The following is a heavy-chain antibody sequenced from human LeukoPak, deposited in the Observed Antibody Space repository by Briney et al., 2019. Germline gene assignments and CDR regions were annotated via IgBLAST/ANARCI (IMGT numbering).Heavy chain of an antibody. CDR3: ASSDSSGYYRHAFDI. CDR2: IYYSGST. CDR1: GGSISSSSYY. V-gene: IGHV4-39*07. Sequence: SETLSLTCTVSGGSISSSSYYWGWIRQPPGKGLEWIGSIYYSGSTYYNPSLKSRVTISVDTSKNQFSLKLSSVTAADTAVYYCASSDSSGYYRHAFDIWGQGTMVTVSS. J-gene: IGHJ3*02. D-gene: IGHD3-22*01.